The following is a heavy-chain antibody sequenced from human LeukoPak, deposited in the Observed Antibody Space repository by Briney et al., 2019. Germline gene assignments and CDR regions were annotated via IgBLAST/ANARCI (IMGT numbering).Heavy chain of an antibody. CDR1: GFTFSSYA. CDR3: ARAYSSSSHDY. J-gene: IGHJ4*02. Sequence: GGSLRLSCAASGFTFSSYAMSWVRQAPGKGLEWVSAISGSGGSTYYADSVKGRFTISRDNAKNSLYLQMNSLRAEDTAVYYCARAYSSSSHDYWGQGTLVSVSS. CDR2: ISGSGGST. V-gene: IGHV3-23*01. D-gene: IGHD6-6*01.